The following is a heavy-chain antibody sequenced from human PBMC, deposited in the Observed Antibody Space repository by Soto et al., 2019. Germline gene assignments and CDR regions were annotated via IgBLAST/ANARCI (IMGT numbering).Heavy chain of an antibody. CDR1: GYSFTSYW. CDR2: IDPSDSYT. CDR3: ATTYSGSYKGTFVDV. V-gene: IGHV5-10-1*01. Sequence: PGESLKISCKGSGYSFTSYWISWVRQMPGKGLERMGRIDPSDSYTNYSPSFQGHVTISADKSISTAYLQWSSLKASDTAMYYCATTYSGSYKGTFVDVWGQGTTVTVSS. J-gene: IGHJ6*02. D-gene: IGHD1-26*01.